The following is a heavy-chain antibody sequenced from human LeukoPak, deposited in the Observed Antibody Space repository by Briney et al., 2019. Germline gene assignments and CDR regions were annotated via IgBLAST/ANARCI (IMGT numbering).Heavy chain of an antibody. D-gene: IGHD3-10*01. V-gene: IGHV3-7*03. CDR3: ARGVLGARGVTPPYYYYGMDV. CDR2: IKQDGSEK. CDR1: GFTFSSYW. J-gene: IGHJ6*04. Sequence: GGSLRLSCAASGFTFSSYWMSWVRQAPGKGLEWVANIKQDGSEKYYVDSVKGRFTISRDNAKNSLYLQMNSLRAEDTAVYYCARGVLGARGVTPPYYYYGMDVWGKGTTVTVSS.